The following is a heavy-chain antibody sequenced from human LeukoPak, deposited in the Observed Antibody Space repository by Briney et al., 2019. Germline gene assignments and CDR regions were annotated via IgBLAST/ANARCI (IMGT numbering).Heavy chain of an antibody. Sequence: ASVTVSFKASGYTFTIYGISWVRQAPGQGLEWMGWISAYNGNTNYAQKLQGRVTMTTDTSTSTAYMELRSLRSDDTAVYYCARVQMGGPFDPWGQGTLVTVSS. D-gene: IGHD3-16*01. CDR1: GYTFTIYG. V-gene: IGHV1-18*01. CDR2: ISAYNGNT. J-gene: IGHJ5*02. CDR3: ARVQMGGPFDP.